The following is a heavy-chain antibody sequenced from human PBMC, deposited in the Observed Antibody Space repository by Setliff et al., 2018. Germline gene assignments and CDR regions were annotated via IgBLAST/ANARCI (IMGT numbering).Heavy chain of an antibody. CDR3: ARAKDGYDFDNFDY. D-gene: IGHD5-12*01. J-gene: IGHJ4*02. Sequence: SETLSLTCTVSGGSISDNNYYWGWIRQSPGKELEWIGGISHSANKYYNPSLRSRVTISVDTSKNQFSLKLTSLTAADTAVYYCARAKDGYDFDNFDYWGQGTPVTVSS. CDR2: ISHSANK. CDR1: GGSISDNNYY. V-gene: IGHV4-39*07.